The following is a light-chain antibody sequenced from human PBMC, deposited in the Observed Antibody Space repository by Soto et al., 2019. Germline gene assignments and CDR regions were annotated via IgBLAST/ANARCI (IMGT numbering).Light chain of an antibody. Sequence: EIVLTQSPGTLSLSPGERATLSCRASQSVSSIYLAWYQQKPGQAPRLLIYDVSSRATGIPDRFSGSGSGTDFTLTISRLEPEDFAVYYCQQSGSSPGTFGQGTK. J-gene: IGKJ1*01. V-gene: IGKV3-20*01. CDR1: QSVSSIY. CDR2: DVS. CDR3: QQSGSSPGT.